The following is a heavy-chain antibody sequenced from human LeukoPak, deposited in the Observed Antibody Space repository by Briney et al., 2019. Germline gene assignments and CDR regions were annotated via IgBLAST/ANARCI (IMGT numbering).Heavy chain of an antibody. Sequence: PSETLSLTCTVSGGPISSYYWSWIRQPPGKGLEWIGYIYYSGSTNYNPSLKSRVTISVDTSKNQFSLKLSSVTAADTAVYYCAGRKLSSSWYGPYYYYYGMDVWGQGTTVTVSS. J-gene: IGHJ6*02. V-gene: IGHV4-59*01. CDR3: AGRKLSSSWYGPYYYYYGMDV. CDR2: IYYSGST. CDR1: GGPISSYY. D-gene: IGHD6-13*01.